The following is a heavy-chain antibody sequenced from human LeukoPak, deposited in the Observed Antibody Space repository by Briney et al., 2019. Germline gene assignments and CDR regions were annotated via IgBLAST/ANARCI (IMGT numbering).Heavy chain of an antibody. CDR1: GFTFEDYG. CDR2: INWNGGST. D-gene: IGHD2-2*01. Sequence: GGSLRLSCAASGFTFEDYGMTWVRQAPGKGLEWVSGINWNGGSTGYADSVKGRFTISRDNAKNSLYLQMNSLRAEDTAVYYCAREGIKYQLLLDYWGQGTLVTVSS. V-gene: IGHV3-20*04. J-gene: IGHJ4*02. CDR3: AREGIKYQLLLDY.